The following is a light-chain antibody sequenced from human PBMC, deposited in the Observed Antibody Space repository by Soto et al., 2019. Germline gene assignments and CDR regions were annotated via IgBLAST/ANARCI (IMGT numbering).Light chain of an antibody. V-gene: IGLV1-44*01. CDR1: FSNIGSSS. CDR2: IND. J-gene: IGLJ7*01. Sequence: QSVLTQPPSVSGTPGQRVTISCSGSFSNIGSSSVNWYQQFPGTAPKLLIYINDQRPSGVPARFSGSTSGTSASLAISGLQSDDEAHYYCATWDDSLNAAVFGGGTQLTVL. CDR3: ATWDDSLNAAV.